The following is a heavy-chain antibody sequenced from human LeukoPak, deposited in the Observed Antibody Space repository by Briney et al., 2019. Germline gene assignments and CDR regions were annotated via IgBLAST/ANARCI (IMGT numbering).Heavy chain of an antibody. Sequence: SETLSLTCVVSGGSISSSSYYWGWIRQPPGKGLEWIGSIYYSGSTYYNPSLKSRVTISVDTSKNQFSLKLSSVTAADTAVYYCASSIAAAVYYFDYWGQGTLVTVSS. D-gene: IGHD6-13*01. J-gene: IGHJ4*02. CDR1: GGSISSSSYY. V-gene: IGHV4-39*01. CDR2: IYYSGST. CDR3: ASSIAAAVYYFDY.